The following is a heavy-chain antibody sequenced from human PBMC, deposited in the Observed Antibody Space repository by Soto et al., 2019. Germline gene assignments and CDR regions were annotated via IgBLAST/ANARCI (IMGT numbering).Heavy chain of an antibody. CDR1: GYSFSSYG. D-gene: IGHD3-3*01. Sequence: QVQLVQSGTEVKKTGASVRVSCKTSGYSFSSYGISWVRQAPGQGLEWMGWISGYNGDTNYAQKLQGRVTMTTDTLTKTAYMYMRSVRPDDTAVYFCARARLPGTAYSVFWSGGSRWFDPWGQGTLVSVSS. CDR3: ARARLPGTAYSVFWSGGSRWFDP. V-gene: IGHV1-18*04. J-gene: IGHJ5*02. CDR2: ISGYNGDT.